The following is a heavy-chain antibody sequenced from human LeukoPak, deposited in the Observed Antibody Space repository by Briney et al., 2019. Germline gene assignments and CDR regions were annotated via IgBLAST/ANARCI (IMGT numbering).Heavy chain of an antibody. Sequence: HWASVKVSCKASGYTFTGYYMHWVRQAPGQGLEWMGWISAYNGNTNYAQKLQGRVTMTTDTSTSTAYMELRSLRSDDTAVYYCARGAVAGMGSFDYWGQGTLVTVSS. J-gene: IGHJ4*02. D-gene: IGHD6-19*01. CDR1: GYTFTGYY. V-gene: IGHV1-18*04. CDR3: ARGAVAGMGSFDY. CDR2: ISAYNGNT.